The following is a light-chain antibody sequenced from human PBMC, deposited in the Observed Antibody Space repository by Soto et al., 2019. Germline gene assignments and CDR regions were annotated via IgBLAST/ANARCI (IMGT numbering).Light chain of an antibody. Sequence: QSALTQPASVSGSPGQSITISCTGTSSDVGSYNLVSWYQQHPGKAPKPVIYEVNKRPSGVSNHFSGSKSGNTASLTISGLQVEDEADYYCCSYAGSSYVFGTGTKVTVL. J-gene: IGLJ1*01. CDR3: CSYAGSSYV. V-gene: IGLV2-23*02. CDR1: SSDVGSYNL. CDR2: EVN.